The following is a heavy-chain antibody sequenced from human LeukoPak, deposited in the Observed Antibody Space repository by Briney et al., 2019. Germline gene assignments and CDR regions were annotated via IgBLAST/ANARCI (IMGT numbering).Heavy chain of an antibody. V-gene: IGHV3-74*01. J-gene: IGHJ4*02. Sequence: PGGSLRLSCAASGFTFSSSWVHWVRQAPGKGLVWVSRINSDGTTINYADSVKGRFTVSRDNAKNTLYLQMNSLRAEDPAVYYCARAGYYRFDYWGQGTLVTVSS. D-gene: IGHD2-15*01. CDR3: ARAGYYRFDY. CDR1: GFTFSSSW. CDR2: INSDGTTI.